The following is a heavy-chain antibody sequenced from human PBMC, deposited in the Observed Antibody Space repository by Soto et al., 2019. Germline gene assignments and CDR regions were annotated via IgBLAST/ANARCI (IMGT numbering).Heavy chain of an antibody. CDR1: GGSVSSGSYY. Sequence: SETLSLTCTVSGGSVSSGSYYWSWIRQPPGKGLEWIGYIYYSGSTNYSPSLKSRVTISVDTSKNQFSLKLSSVTAADTAVYYCARGTNYDFWSGPFFDYWGQGTLVTVSS. V-gene: IGHV4-61*01. D-gene: IGHD3-3*01. CDR3: ARGTNYDFWSGPFFDY. J-gene: IGHJ4*02. CDR2: IYYSGST.